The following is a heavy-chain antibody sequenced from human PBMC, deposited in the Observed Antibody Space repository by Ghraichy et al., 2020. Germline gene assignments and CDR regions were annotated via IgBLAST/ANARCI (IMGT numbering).Heavy chain of an antibody. CDR1: GGSISSGDYY. V-gene: IGHV4-30-4*01. D-gene: IGHD2-2*01. CDR2: IYYSGST. CDR3: ARDQVVPAANPLYYYYYGMDV. Sequence: SETLSLTCTVSGGSISSGDYYWSWIRQPPGKGLEWIGYIYYSGSTYYNPSLKSPVTISVDTSKNQFSLKLSSVTAADTAVYYCARDQVVPAANPLYYYYYGMDVWGQGTTVTVSS. J-gene: IGHJ6*02.